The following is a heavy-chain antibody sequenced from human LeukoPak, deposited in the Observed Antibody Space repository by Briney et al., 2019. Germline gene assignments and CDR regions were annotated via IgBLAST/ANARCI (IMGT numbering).Heavy chain of an antibody. J-gene: IGHJ4*02. CDR3: AKSEYYYDSSGYYPLFDY. Sequence: GGSLRLSCAASGFTFSSYAMSWVRQAPGKGLERVSAISGSGGSTYYADSVKGRFTISRDNSKNTLYLQMNSLRAEDTAVYYCAKSEYYYDSSGYYPLFDYWGQGTLVTVSS. V-gene: IGHV3-23*01. CDR1: GFTFSSYA. D-gene: IGHD3-22*01. CDR2: ISGSGGST.